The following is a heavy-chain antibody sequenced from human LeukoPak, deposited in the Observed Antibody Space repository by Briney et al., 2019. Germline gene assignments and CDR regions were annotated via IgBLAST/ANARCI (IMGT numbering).Heavy chain of an antibody. D-gene: IGHD2-2*02. CDR1: GFTFNNYA. CDR2: IGGSTSNT. Sequence: GGSLRLSCAASGFTFNNYAMTWVRQAPGKGLEWVSVIGGSTSNTYYADSVKGRFTISRDNSKNTLYLQMNSLRAEDTAVYYCAKDQEDCSSTSCYTIAAATFDYWGQGTLVTVSS. J-gene: IGHJ4*02. V-gene: IGHV3-23*01. CDR3: AKDQEDCSSTSCYTIAAATFDY.